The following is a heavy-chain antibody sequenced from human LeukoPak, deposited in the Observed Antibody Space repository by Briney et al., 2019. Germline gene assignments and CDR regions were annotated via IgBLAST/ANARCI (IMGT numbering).Heavy chain of an antibody. D-gene: IGHD3-22*01. CDR2: IIPIFGTA. CDR1: GGTFSSYA. Sequence: SVKVSCKASGGTFSSYAISWVRQAPGQGLEWMGGIIPIFGTANYAQKFQGRVTITADESTSTAYMELSSLRSEDTAVYYCARADSGGDSSGYKWFDPWGQGTLVTVSS. J-gene: IGHJ5*02. V-gene: IGHV1-69*01. CDR3: ARADSGGDSSGYKWFDP.